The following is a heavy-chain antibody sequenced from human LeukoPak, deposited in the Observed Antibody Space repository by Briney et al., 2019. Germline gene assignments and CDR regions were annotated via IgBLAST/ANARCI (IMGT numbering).Heavy chain of an antibody. Sequence: GESLKISCKGSGYSFTSYWIGWVRQMPGKGLERMGIICPGDSDTSYSPSFQSQVTIAADKSISTAYLQWSSLKASDTAMYYCARHVGHPYYYYYMDVWGKGTTVTVSS. J-gene: IGHJ6*03. CDR1: GYSFTSYW. D-gene: IGHD1-26*01. CDR2: ICPGDSDT. CDR3: ARHVGHPYYYYYMDV. V-gene: IGHV5-51*01.